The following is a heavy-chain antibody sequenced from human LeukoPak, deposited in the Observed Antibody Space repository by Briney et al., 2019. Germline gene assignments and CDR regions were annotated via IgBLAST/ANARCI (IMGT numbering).Heavy chain of an antibody. D-gene: IGHD3-22*01. CDR3: ARDGYYYDSSGYYEKMYYFDY. Sequence: SETLSLTCTVSGGSISSYYWSWIRQPAGKGLEWIGRIYTSGSTNYNPSLRSRVTMSVDTSKNQFSLKLSSVTAADTAVYYRARDGYYYDSSGYYEKMYYFDYWGQGTLVTVSS. J-gene: IGHJ4*02. CDR2: IYTSGST. CDR1: GGSISSYY. V-gene: IGHV4-4*07.